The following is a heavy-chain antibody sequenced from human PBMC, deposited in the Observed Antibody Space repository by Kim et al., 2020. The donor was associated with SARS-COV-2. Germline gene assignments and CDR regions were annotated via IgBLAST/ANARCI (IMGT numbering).Heavy chain of an antibody. J-gene: IGHJ6*02. D-gene: IGHD2-21*02. Sequence: SETLSLTCTVSGGSISSYYWSWIRQPPGKGLEWIGYIYYSGSTNYNPSLKSRVTISVDTSKNQFSLKLSSVTAADTAVYYCARDGGRRWGPELSYYYYGMDVWGQGTTVTVSS. CDR3: ARDGGRRWGPELSYYYYGMDV. CDR2: IYYSGST. CDR1: GGSISSYY. V-gene: IGHV4-59*01.